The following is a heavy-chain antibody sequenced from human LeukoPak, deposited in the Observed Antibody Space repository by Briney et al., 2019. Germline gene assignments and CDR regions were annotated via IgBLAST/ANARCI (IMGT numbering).Heavy chain of an antibody. J-gene: IGHJ3*02. V-gene: IGHV3-9*01. CDR1: GFTCDDYA. D-gene: IGHD3-10*01. CDR3: ATEITNDAFDI. Sequence: GRSLRLSGAASGFTCDDYAMHWVRQAPGKGLEWVSGISWNSGSIGYADPVKGRFTISRDNAKNSLYLQMNSLRAEDTALYYCATEITNDAFDIWGQGTMVTVSS. CDR2: ISWNSGSI.